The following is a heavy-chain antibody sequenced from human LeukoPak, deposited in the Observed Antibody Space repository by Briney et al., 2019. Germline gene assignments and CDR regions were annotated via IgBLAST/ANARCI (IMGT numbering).Heavy chain of an antibody. Sequence: GASGRLSCTASGYTFTSYDINWARQAGGEGLEWRGWMNPNNGTTGYAQKFHGRGTMTRNTSTSTAYMELSRMRSEDTAVYYCARGTRKARGVYWFDRWGQGTLVTVSS. D-gene: IGHD3-10*01. CDR2: MNPNNGTT. V-gene: IGHV1-8*01. CDR1: GYTFTSYD. CDR3: ARGTRKARGVYWFDR. J-gene: IGHJ5*02.